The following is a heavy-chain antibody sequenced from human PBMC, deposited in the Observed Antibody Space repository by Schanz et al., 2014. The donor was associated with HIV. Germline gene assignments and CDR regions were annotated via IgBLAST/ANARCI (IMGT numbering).Heavy chain of an antibody. CDR1: GYTFTNYD. CDR2: MNPNSGNT. CDR3: ARGAGDCTNGVCGGYYFDY. Sequence: QVQLVQSGAEVKKPGASVKVSCKASGYTFTNYDINWVRQATGQGLEWMGWMNPNSGNTGYAQKFQGRVTLTRNTAISTDAMELRSLTSEDTAVYYCARGAGDCTNGVCGGYYFDYWGQGTLVTVSS. D-gene: IGHD2-8*01. V-gene: IGHV1-8*01. J-gene: IGHJ4*02.